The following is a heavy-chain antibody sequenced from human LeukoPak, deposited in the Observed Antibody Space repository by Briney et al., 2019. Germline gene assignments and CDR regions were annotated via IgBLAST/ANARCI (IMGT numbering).Heavy chain of an antibody. CDR3: AREGHTYGSDY. CDR1: GFTFSSYS. CDR2: IKQDGSEK. D-gene: IGHD3-10*01. V-gene: IGHV3-7*01. J-gene: IGHJ4*02. Sequence: GGSLRLSCAASGFTFSSYSMNWVRQAPGKGLEWVANIKQDGSEKYYVDSVRGRFTISRDNAKNSLYLQMNSLRAEDAAVYYCAREGHTYGSDYWGQGTLVTVSS.